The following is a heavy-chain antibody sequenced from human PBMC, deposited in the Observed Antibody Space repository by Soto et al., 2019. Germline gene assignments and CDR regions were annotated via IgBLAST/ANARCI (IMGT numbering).Heavy chain of an antibody. D-gene: IGHD2-15*01. CDR1: GFTFRNYG. Sequence: PEGGLGRSWAAAGFTFRNYGMDWVRQAPGKGLEWVALIWYDGSNKYYADSVKGRFTISRDTSKNTLYLQMNSLRAEDTAVYSSTGNYSLPLHYCRQSTPVTLSS. CDR2: IWYDGSNK. CDR3: TGNYSLPLHY. J-gene: IGHJ4*02. V-gene: IGHV3-33*01.